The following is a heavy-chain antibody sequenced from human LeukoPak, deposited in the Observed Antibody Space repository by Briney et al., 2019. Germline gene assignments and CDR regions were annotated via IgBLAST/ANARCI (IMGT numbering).Heavy chain of an antibody. CDR2: ISSSSGYI. D-gene: IGHD3-3*01. V-gene: IGHV3-21*01. CDR1: RFTFSSYS. Sequence: PGGSLRLSCAASRFTFSSYSMNWVRQAPGKGLEWVSSISSSSGYIYYADSVKGRFTISRDNAKNSVYLQMNSLRAEDTAVYYCARETPIFGVVITKYFDYWGQGTLVTVSS. CDR3: ARETPIFGVVITKYFDY. J-gene: IGHJ4*02.